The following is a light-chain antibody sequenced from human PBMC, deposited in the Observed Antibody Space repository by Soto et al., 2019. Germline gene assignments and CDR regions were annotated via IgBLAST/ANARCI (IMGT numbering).Light chain of an antibody. J-gene: IGLJ3*02. CDR1: RSDVGGYHY. CDR3: GSYGGSYNLV. V-gene: IGLV2-11*01. Sequence: QSALTQPRSVSGSPGQSVSISCTGTRSDVGGYHYVSWYQHHPGKAPELNIHDVNKRPSGVPDRFSGSKSGNTASLTISGLQAEDEAEYYCGSYGGSYNLVFGGGTKLTVL. CDR2: DVN.